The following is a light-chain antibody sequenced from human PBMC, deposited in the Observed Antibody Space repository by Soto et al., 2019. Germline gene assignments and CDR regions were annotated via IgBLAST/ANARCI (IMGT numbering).Light chain of an antibody. J-gene: IGLJ2*01. Sequence: ALTQPPSASGSPGQSVTISCTGTSSDVGGYNYVSWYQQHPGKAPKLMIYEVSKRPSGVPDRFSGSKSGNTASLTVSGLQAEDEADYYCSSYAGSTPVVFGGGTKLTVL. CDR1: SSDVGGYNY. V-gene: IGLV2-8*01. CDR3: SSYAGSTPVV. CDR2: EVS.